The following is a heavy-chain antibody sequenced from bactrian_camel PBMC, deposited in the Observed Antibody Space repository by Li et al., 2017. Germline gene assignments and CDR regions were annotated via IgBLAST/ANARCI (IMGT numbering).Heavy chain of an antibody. CDR1: GFTFRSYA. V-gene: IGHV3S7*01. CDR2: ISPNGIYT. Sequence: HVQLVESGGDLVQPGGSLTLSCAASGFTFRSYAMSWVRQAPGKGLGWVARISPNGIYTAFADSVKGRFTISRDNAKNTMYLQMDSLKPEDTAVYYCVSGADNDWYGGPNYWGQGTQVTVS. CDR3: VSGADNDWYGGPNY. D-gene: IGHD4*01. J-gene: IGHJ4*01.